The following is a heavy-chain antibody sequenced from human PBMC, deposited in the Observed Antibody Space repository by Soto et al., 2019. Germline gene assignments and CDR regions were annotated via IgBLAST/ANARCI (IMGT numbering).Heavy chain of an antibody. CDR1: GGTFSRYA. Sequence: SLKVSCEASGGTFSRYAISWARQAPGQGLEWMGGIIPIFGTANYAQKFQGRVTITADESTSTAYMELSSLRSEDTAVYYCARDGGYSGGWNYGMDVWGQGTTVTVSS. CDR3: ARDGGYSGGWNYGMDV. D-gene: IGHD6-19*01. J-gene: IGHJ6*02. V-gene: IGHV1-69*01. CDR2: IIPIFGTA.